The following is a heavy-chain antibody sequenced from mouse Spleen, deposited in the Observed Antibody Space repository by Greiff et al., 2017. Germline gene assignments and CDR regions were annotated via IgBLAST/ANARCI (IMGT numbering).Heavy chain of an antibody. CDR3: TYAYEAWFAY. Sequence: EVKLMESGGGLVQPGGSMKLSCVASGFTFSNYWMNWVRQSPEKGLEWVAQIRLKSDNYATHYAESVKGRFTISRDDSKSSVYLQMNNLRAEDTGIYYCTYAYEAWFAYWGQGTLVTVSA. CDR1: GFTFSNYW. D-gene: IGHD1-1*01. V-gene: IGHV6-3*01. CDR2: IRLKSDNYAT. J-gene: IGHJ3*01.